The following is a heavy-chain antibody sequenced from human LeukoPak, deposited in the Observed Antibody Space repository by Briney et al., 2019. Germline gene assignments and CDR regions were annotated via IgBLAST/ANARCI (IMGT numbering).Heavy chain of an antibody. J-gene: IGHJ4*02. Sequence: GGSLRLSCAASGFTFSSYAMHWVRQAPGKGLGGLAVISYDGSNKYYADSVKGRFTISRDNAKNSLYLQMNSVRGEDTAVYYCAILPAPLRSSGFMVSWGQGTLVTVSS. D-gene: IGHD6-19*01. CDR1: GFTFSSYA. CDR2: ISYDGSNK. V-gene: IGHV3-30*04. CDR3: AILPAPLRSSGFMVS.